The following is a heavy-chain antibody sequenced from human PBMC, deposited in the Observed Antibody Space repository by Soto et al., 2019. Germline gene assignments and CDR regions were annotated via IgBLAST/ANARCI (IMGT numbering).Heavy chain of an antibody. D-gene: IGHD1-26*01. J-gene: IGHJ6*02. CDR2: ISYDGSNK. CDR1: GFTFSNYG. CDR3: AKVGFSGSSTYYYYYGMDV. Sequence: QVQVVESGGGVVQPGRSLRLSCAASGFTFSNYGMHWVRQAPGKGLEWVAVISYDGSNKYHADSVKGRFTISRDNSKNTLYLKMNSLRAEDTAVYYCAKVGFSGSSTYYYYYGMDVWGQGTTVTVSS. V-gene: IGHV3-30*18.